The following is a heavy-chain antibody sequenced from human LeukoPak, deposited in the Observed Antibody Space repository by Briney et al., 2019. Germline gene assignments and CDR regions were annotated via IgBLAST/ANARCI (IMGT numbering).Heavy chain of an antibody. V-gene: IGHV4-59*01. J-gene: IGHJ4*02. CDR3: ARVTGYVMEDYFDY. CDR2: IYYGGST. Sequence: SETLSLTCTVSGGSISSYYWSWIRQSPGKGLEWIGFIYYGGSTNYNPSLKSRVTMSVDTSKNQFSLKLSSVTAADTAVYYCARVTGYVMEDYFDYWGQGTLVTVSS. D-gene: IGHD6-13*01. CDR1: GGSISSYY.